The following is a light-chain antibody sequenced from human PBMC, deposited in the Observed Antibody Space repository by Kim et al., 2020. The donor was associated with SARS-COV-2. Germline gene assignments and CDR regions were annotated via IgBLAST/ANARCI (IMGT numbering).Light chain of an antibody. CDR2: EVS. J-gene: IGLJ3*02. CDR3: SSYTSSSTWV. CDR1: TRYVGIYTL. V-gene: IGLV2-18*02. Sequence: SDTTASRGCTRYVGIYTLLSGYHQPPDTAPKLMIYEVSNRPSGVPDRFSGSKSGNTASLTISGLQAEDEADYYCSSYTSSSTWVFGGGTQLTVL.